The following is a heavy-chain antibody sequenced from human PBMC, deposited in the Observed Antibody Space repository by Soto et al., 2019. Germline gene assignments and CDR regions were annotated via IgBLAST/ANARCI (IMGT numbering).Heavy chain of an antibody. V-gene: IGHV1-69*06. CDR1: GGTCSSYA. CDR3: GLYCSSTSCYYFDY. D-gene: IGHD2-2*01. Sequence: SVKVSCKASGGTCSSYAISCVLRSPGQGLDWMGGIIPIFGTANYAQKFQGRVTITADKSTSTAYMELSSLRSEDTAVYYCGLYCSSTSCYYFDYWGQGTLVTVSS. CDR2: IIPIFGTA. J-gene: IGHJ4*02.